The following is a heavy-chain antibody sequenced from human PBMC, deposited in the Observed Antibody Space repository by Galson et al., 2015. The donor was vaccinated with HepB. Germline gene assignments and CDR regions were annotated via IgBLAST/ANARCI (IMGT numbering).Heavy chain of an antibody. CDR3: ARGVGSSGWYGWGLIAHQKHFDY. D-gene: IGHD6-19*01. J-gene: IGHJ4*02. Sequence: SLRLSCAASGFTFSSYSMNWVRQAPGKGLEWVSSISSSSSYIYYADSVKGRFTISRDNAKNSLYLQMNSLRAEDTAVYYCARGVGSSGWYGWGLIAHQKHFDYWGQGTLVTVSS. CDR2: ISSSSSYI. CDR1: GFTFSSYS. V-gene: IGHV3-21*01.